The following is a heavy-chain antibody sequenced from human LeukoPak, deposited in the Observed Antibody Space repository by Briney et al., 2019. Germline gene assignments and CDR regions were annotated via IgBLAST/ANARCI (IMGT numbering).Heavy chain of an antibody. V-gene: IGHV3-23*01. CDR2: ISGSGGST. Sequence: PGGSLRLSCAASGFTFSSYAMSWVRQAPGKGLEWVSAISGSGGSTYYADSVKGRFTISRDNSKNTLYLQMNSLGAEDTAVYYCAKEAFIAAAGTCWFDPWGQGTLVTVSS. CDR3: AKEAFIAAAGTCWFDP. D-gene: IGHD6-13*01. CDR1: GFTFSSYA. J-gene: IGHJ5*02.